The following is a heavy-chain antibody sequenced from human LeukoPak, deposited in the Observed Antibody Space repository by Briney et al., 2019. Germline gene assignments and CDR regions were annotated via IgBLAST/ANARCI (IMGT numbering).Heavy chain of an antibody. CDR1: GYTFTSYD. CDR3: ARGITYYDILAGPTLYYFDY. J-gene: IGHJ4*02. V-gene: IGHV1-8*01. Sequence: ASVKVSCKASGYTFTSYDINWVRQATGQGLEWMGWMNPNSGNTGYAQKFQGRVTMTRNTSISTAYMELSSLRSEDTAVYYCARGITYYDILAGPTLYYFDYWGQGTLVTVSS. CDR2: MNPNSGNT. D-gene: IGHD3-9*01.